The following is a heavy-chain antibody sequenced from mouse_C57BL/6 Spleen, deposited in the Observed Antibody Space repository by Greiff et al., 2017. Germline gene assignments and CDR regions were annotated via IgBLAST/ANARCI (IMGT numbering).Heavy chain of an antibody. CDR2: IYPRSGNT. V-gene: IGHV1-81*01. D-gene: IGHD2-2*01. Sequence: QVPLQLSGAELARPGASVKLSCKASGYTFTSYGISWVKQRTGQGLEWIGEIYPRSGNTYYNEKFKGKATLTADKSSSTAYMELRRLTSGDSAVYFCAWGYGAWFAYWGQGTLVTVSA. CDR3: AWGYGAWFAY. CDR1: GYTFTSYG. J-gene: IGHJ3*01.